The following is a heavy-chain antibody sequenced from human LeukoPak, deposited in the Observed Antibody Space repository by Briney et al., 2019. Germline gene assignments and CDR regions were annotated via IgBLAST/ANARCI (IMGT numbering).Heavy chain of an antibody. CDR2: IVGNGDDI. J-gene: IGHJ4*02. Sequence: PGGALRLSCAASGFSFSAQAMSWVRQAPGKGLEWVSGIVGNGDDIRYADSVKGRFTISRDNSRNTLYLQMNSLRAEDTAVYYCAKDLRLGDGLWEIDYWGPGTLVTVSS. V-gene: IGHV3-23*01. CDR1: GFSFSAQA. CDR3: AKDLRLGDGLWEIDY. D-gene: IGHD5-24*01.